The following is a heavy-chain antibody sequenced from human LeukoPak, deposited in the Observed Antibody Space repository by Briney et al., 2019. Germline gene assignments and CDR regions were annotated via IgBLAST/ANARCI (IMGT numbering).Heavy chain of an antibody. Sequence: GGSLRLSCTASGFTFGDYAMSWFRQAPGKGLEWVGFIRSKAYGGTTEYAASVKGRFTISRDDSKSIAYLQMNSLKTEDTAVYYCTRAEVGYSSGWYLNYWGQGTLVTVSS. J-gene: IGHJ4*02. CDR1: GFTFGDYA. V-gene: IGHV3-49*03. CDR2: IRSKAYGGTT. D-gene: IGHD6-19*01. CDR3: TRAEVGYSSGWYLNY.